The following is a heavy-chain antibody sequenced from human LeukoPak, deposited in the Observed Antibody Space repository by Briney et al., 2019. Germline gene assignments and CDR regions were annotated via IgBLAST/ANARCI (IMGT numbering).Heavy chain of an antibody. Sequence: GESLRLSCAASGFTFDNYWMNWVRQAPGKGLEWVANMVDDGNKKNYVDSVKGRFTISRDNVKSSLYLQMNSLRVEGTAVYYCARGRGIALWGQGTLVTVSS. CDR3: ARGRGIAL. CDR2: MVDDGNKK. D-gene: IGHD6-13*01. J-gene: IGHJ4*02. CDR1: GFTFDNYW. V-gene: IGHV3-7*01.